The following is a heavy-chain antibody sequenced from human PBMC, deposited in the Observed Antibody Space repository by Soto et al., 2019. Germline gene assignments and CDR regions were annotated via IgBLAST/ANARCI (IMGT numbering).Heavy chain of an antibody. CDR1: GFTFSSFA. CDR2: VSGSGGST. D-gene: IGHD3-3*01. Sequence: GGSLRLSCAASGFTFSSFAMNWVRQAPGKGLEWVSRVSGSGGSTYYADSVKGRFTISRDNSKNTLYLQMNSLRAEDTAVYYCAKVPDITIFGVLNTPGDYWGQGTLVTVSS. J-gene: IGHJ4*02. CDR3: AKVPDITIFGVLNTPGDY. V-gene: IGHV3-23*01.